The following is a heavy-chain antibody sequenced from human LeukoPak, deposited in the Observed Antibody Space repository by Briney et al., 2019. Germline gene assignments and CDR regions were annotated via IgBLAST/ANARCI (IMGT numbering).Heavy chain of an antibody. CDR1: GYTFTSYD. CDR2: MNPNSGNT. Sequence: ASVKVSCKASGYTFTSYDINWVRQATGQGLEWMGWMNPNSGNTGYAQKLQGRVTMTRNTSISTAYMELSSLRSEDTAVYYCARGRVPNYDFWSGYYSTWGQGTLVTVSS. D-gene: IGHD3-3*01. CDR3: ARGRVPNYDFWSGYYST. J-gene: IGHJ5*02. V-gene: IGHV1-8*01.